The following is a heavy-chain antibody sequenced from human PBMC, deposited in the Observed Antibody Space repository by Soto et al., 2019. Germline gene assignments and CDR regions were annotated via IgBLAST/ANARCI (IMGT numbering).Heavy chain of an antibody. CDR3: AHTYAGNYYDSSGSRPFDY. CDR1: GFSLSTSGVG. V-gene: IGHV2-5*02. J-gene: IGHJ4*02. Sequence: SGPTLVNPTQTLTLTCTFSGFSLSTSGVGVGWIRQPPGKALEWLALIYWDDDKRYSPSLKSRLTITKDTSKNQVVLTMTNMDPVDTATYYCAHTYAGNYYDSSGSRPFDYWGQGTLVTVSS. D-gene: IGHD3-22*01. CDR2: IYWDDDK.